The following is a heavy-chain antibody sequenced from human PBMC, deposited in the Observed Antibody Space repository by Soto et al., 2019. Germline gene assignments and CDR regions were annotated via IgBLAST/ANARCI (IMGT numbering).Heavy chain of an antibody. Sequence: VQLVQSGGEVKRPGASVKVSCKTSGYTFSNYGITWVRQAPGQPLEWLGWISLYSDGTNYAQKFQGRVSMTTDTCTTTAYMELSSLRSDDTAVYYCARVVPGAEAWFGPWGDGTLVTVSS. D-gene: IGHD2-2*01. CDR2: ISLYSDGT. J-gene: IGHJ5*02. CDR3: ARVVPGAEAWFGP. V-gene: IGHV1-18*01. CDR1: GYTFSNYG.